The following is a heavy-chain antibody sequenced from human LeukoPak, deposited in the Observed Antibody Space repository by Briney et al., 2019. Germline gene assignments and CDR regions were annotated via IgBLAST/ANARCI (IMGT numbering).Heavy chain of an antibody. J-gene: IGHJ5*02. D-gene: IGHD4-17*01. CDR1: GYTFTGYY. V-gene: IGHV1-2*02. CDR3: ARDPNLRYDWFDP. CDR2: INPNSGGT. Sequence: ASVKVTCKASGYTFTGYYMHWVRQAPGQGLEWMGWINPNSGGTNYAQKFQGRVTMTRDTSISTAYMELSRLRSDDTAVYYCARDPNLRYDWFDPWGQGTLVTVSS.